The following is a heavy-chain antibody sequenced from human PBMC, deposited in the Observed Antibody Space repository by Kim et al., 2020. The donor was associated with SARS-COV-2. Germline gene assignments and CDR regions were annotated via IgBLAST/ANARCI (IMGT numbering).Heavy chain of an antibody. CDR3: AKWSARPLPAAIRTFSHIYLLTHFYGMDV. CDR2: ISGSGYST. D-gene: IGHD2-2*01. V-gene: IGHV3-23*01. Sequence: GGSLRLSCAASGFTFSSYAMSWVRQAPGKGLEWVSAISGSGYSTYYADSVKGRCTISRDNSKNTLYLQMNSLRAEDTAVYYCAKWSARPLPAAIRTFSHIYLLTHFYGMDVWGQGTTVTVSS. CDR1: GFTFSSYA. J-gene: IGHJ6*02.